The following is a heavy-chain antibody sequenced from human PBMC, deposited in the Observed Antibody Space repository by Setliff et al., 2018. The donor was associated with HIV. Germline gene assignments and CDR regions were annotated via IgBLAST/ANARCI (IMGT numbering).Heavy chain of an antibody. CDR1: GLTFNNAW. J-gene: IGHJ4*02. D-gene: IGHD2-15*01. V-gene: IGHV3-15*05. CDR2: IKSNRDRGTT. CDR3: VRGLGSEFDY. Sequence: GGSLRLSCAVSGLTFNNAWMSWVRQAPGKGLEWVGRIKSNRDRGTTEYNAPVRGRFTISRDDSKNTLYLQMNSLKIEDTAVYYCVRGLGSEFDYWGQGTLVTVSS.